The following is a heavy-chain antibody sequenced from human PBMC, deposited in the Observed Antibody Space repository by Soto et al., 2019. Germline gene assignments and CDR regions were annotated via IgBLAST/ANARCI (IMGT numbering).Heavy chain of an antibody. Sequence: QVQLVESGGGVVQPGRSLRLSCAASGFTFRNFAMHWVRQAPGKGLEWLAAITFDGKDKYYADSVKGRFTISRDTSKNTLYLQINSLRIDDPALYFCTRDLLAGHDVYWGQGTLVTVSS. D-gene: IGHD5-12*01. J-gene: IGHJ4*02. CDR3: TRDLLAGHDVY. V-gene: IGHV3-30*04. CDR1: GFTFRNFA. CDR2: ITFDGKDK.